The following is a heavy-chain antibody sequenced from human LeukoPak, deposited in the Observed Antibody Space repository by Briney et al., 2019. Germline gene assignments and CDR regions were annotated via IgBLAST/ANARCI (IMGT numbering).Heavy chain of an antibody. Sequence: GGSLRLSCAVSGLLVSSNHMIWVRQAPGKGLEWVSILNSGGNTYYADSVTGRFTISTDNFKNTLHLQLNSLRGEDTAVYYCEALTDYWGQGTLVTVSS. CDR3: EALTDY. J-gene: IGHJ4*02. CDR1: GLLVSSNH. V-gene: IGHV3-53*01. CDR2: LNSGGNT. D-gene: IGHD3-16*01.